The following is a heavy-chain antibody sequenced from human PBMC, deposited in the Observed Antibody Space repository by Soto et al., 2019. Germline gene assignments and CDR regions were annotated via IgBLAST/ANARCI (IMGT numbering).Heavy chain of an antibody. Sequence: GGSLRLSCAASGFTFSSHAMHWVRQSPGKGLEWVAVIWYDGSKKYYGDSVKGRFTVARDDSKSTLSLQMNSLRVEDTAVYYCARDPGYSGFDFDYWGQGTLVTVSS. V-gene: IGHV3-33*01. J-gene: IGHJ4*02. D-gene: IGHD5-12*01. CDR2: IWYDGSKK. CDR3: ARDPGYSGFDFDY. CDR1: GFTFSSHA.